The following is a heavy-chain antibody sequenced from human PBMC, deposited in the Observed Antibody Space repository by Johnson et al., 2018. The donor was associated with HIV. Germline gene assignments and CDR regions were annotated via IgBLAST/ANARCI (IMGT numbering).Heavy chain of an antibody. V-gene: IGHV3-23*04. D-gene: IGHD5-24*01. Sequence: VLLVESGGGLVQPGGSLSLSCTASGFTFSSYAMSWVRQAPGKGLEWVSTIIGSGGNTYYAESVKGRFTISRDNSKNTLYLQMNSLRAEDTAVFYCAFPTGATTAFDIWGQGTMVTVSS. J-gene: IGHJ3*02. CDR1: GFTFSSYA. CDR2: IIGSGGNT. CDR3: AFPTGATTAFDI.